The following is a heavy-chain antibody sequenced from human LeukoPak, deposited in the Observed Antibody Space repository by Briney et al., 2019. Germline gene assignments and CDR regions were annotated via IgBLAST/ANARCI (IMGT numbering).Heavy chain of an antibody. J-gene: IGHJ3*02. V-gene: IGHV3-33*01. CDR2: IWYDGSNK. Sequence: PGRSLRLSGAASGFTFSSYGMHWVRQAPGKGLEWVAVIWYDGSNKYYADSVKGRFTISRDNSKNTLYLQMNSLRAEDTAVYYCARDPGTQSTSAFDIWGQGTMVTVSS. CDR3: ARDPGTQSTSAFDI. CDR1: GFTFSSYG. D-gene: IGHD2/OR15-2a*01.